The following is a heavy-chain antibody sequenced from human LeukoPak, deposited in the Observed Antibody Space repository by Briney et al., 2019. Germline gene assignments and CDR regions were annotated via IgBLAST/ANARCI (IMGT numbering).Heavy chain of an antibody. CDR2: ISHDETYK. CDR1: GFTFSSYG. CDR3: ARDRDWLLYDY. V-gene: IGHV3-33*08. J-gene: IGHJ4*02. D-gene: IGHD3-9*01. Sequence: GRSLRLSCAASGFTFSSYGMHWVRQAPGKGLEWVAAISHDETYKYYADSLRGRVTISRDNSKNTLYLQMHSLRADDTAIYYCARDRDWLLYDYWGQGTLVTVSS.